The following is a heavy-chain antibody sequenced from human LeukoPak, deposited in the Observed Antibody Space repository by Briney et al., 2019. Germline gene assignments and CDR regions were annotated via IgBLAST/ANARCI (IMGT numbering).Heavy chain of an antibody. V-gene: IGHV3-23*01. CDR2: ISGSGGST. Sequence: GGSLRLSCAASGFTFSSYAMSWVRQAPGKGLEWVPAISGSGGSTYYADSVKGRFTISRDNSKNTLYLQMNSLRAEDTAVYYCAKRHSSSWYCFDYWGQGTLVTVSS. CDR3: AKRHSSSWYCFDY. D-gene: IGHD6-13*01. J-gene: IGHJ4*02. CDR1: GFTFSSYA.